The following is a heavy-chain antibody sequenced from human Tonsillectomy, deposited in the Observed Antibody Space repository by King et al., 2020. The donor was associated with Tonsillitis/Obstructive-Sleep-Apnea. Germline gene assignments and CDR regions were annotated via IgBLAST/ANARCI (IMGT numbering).Heavy chain of an antibody. V-gene: IGHV3-7*03. CDR1: GFTFSSYW. Sequence: DVQLVESGGGLVQPGGSLRLSCAASGFTFSSYWMSWVRQAPGKGLEWVANIKQDGTEKHYVDSVKGRFTISRDNAKNSLYLQMSSLRVEDTAVYYCAREAWGSLVSWGQGTLVTVSS. D-gene: IGHD3-16*01. CDR3: AREAWGSLVS. CDR2: IKQDGTEK. J-gene: IGHJ4*02.